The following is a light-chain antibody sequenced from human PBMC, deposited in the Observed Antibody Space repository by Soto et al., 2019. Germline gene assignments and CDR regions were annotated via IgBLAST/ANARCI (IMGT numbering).Light chain of an antibody. CDR2: AAS. J-gene: IGKJ1*01. CDR3: QKYDSAPST. V-gene: IGKV1-27*01. CDR1: QGISNY. Sequence: DIEMTQSPSPLSAAVGDRVTITCRASQGISNYLAWNQQRPGKAPKLLIYAASILQSGFTSRFSGSGSGTDFTVTISSLQPDDVATDYCQKYDSAPSTFGQWTEVEIK.